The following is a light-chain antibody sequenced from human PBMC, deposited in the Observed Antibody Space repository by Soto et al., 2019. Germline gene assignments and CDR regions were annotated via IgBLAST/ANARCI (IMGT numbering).Light chain of an antibody. J-gene: IGKJ4*01. Sequence: DIQITQSPSSVSASVGDRVTITCQASQDIKNYLNWYQQKSGKAPKLLIYDASDLETGVPSRFSGSGSGTDFTFTINSLQPEDIATYYCQQYDNLPLTFGGGTKVDIK. CDR3: QQYDNLPLT. CDR2: DAS. CDR1: QDIKNY. V-gene: IGKV1-33*01.